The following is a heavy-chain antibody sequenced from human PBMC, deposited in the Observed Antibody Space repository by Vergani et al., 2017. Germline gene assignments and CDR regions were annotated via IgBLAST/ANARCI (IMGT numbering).Heavy chain of an antibody. CDR1: GFTVSSNY. V-gene: IGHV3-53*01. CDR3: ASAGRAAAGTNFQH. Sequence: EVQLVESGGGLIQPGGSLRLSCAASGFTVSSNYMSWVRQAPGKGLEWVSVIYSGGSTYYADSVKGRFTISRDNSKNTLYHQMSSLSAEDTAVYYWASAGRAAAGTNFQHWGQGTLVTVSS. D-gene: IGHD6-13*01. CDR2: IYSGGST. J-gene: IGHJ1*01.